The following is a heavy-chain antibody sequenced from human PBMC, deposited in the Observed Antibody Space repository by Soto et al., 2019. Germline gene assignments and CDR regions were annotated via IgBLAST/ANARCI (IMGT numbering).Heavy chain of an antibody. D-gene: IGHD2-15*01. CDR2: IYYSGST. CDR3: ARTTVVVVAATGKASYYFDY. CDR1: GGSISSYY. J-gene: IGHJ4*02. Sequence: SETLSLTWTVSGGSISSYYWSWIRQPPGKGLEWIGYIYYSGSTNYNPSLKSRVTISVDTSKNQFSLKLSSVTAADTAVYYCARTTVVVVAATGKASYYFDYWGQGTLVTVSS. V-gene: IGHV4-59*01.